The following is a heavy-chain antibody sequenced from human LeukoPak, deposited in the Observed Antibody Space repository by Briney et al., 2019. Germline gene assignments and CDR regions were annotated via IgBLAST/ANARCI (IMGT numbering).Heavy chain of an antibody. D-gene: IGHD5-18*01. CDR2: IYSGGST. V-gene: IGHV3-66*01. CDR3: AKDRKDHTALDY. J-gene: IGHJ4*02. Sequence: GGSLRLSCAASGFTVSSNYMSWVRQAPGKGLEGVSVIYSGGSTYYADSVKGRFTISRDNSKNTLYLQMNSLRAEDTAVYYCAKDRKDHTALDYWGQGTLVTVSS. CDR1: GFTVSSNY.